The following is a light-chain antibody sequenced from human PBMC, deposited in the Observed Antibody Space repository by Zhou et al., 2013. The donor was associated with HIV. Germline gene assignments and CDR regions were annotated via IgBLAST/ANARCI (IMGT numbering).Light chain of an antibody. CDR2: GAS. CDR3: QQSYITPHT. Sequence: DIQMTQSPFSLSASVGDRVTITCRASQGISNSVAWYQQKPGKAPNLLLYGASRLESGVPSRFSGSKSGTEYTLTISSLHPEDFATYYCQQSYITPHTFGLGTKLEIK. J-gene: IGKJ2*01. CDR1: QGISNS. V-gene: IGKV1-NL1*01.